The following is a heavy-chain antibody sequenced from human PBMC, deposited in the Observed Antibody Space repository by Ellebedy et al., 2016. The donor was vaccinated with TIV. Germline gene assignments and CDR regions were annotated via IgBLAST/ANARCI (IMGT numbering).Heavy chain of an antibody. CDR3: ARDHPWCYSCADV. CDR1: GDSVSNNGVT. V-gene: IGHV6-1*01. Sequence: MPSETLSLTCAISGDSVSNNGVTWNWIRQSTSRGLEWLGRAYYSSTWIYNSAVSVKGRITINPDTSNNQLSLHLNSVTPEDTAVYYCARDHPWCYSCADVWGQGTTVTVSS. CDR2: AYYSSTWIY. D-gene: IGHD2-8*01. J-gene: IGHJ6*02.